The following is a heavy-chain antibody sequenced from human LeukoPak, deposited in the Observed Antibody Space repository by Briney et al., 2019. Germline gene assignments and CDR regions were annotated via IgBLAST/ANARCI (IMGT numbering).Heavy chain of an antibody. CDR1: GGTFSSYA. CDR3: ARAPRYNWNLFNY. D-gene: IGHD1-7*01. J-gene: IGHJ4*02. Sequence: SVTVSCKASGGTFSSYAISWVRQAPGQGLEWMGGVIPIFGTANYAQKFQGRVTITTDESTSTAYMELSSLRSEDTAVYYCARAPRYNWNLFNYWGQGTLVTVSS. CDR2: VIPIFGTA. V-gene: IGHV1-69*05.